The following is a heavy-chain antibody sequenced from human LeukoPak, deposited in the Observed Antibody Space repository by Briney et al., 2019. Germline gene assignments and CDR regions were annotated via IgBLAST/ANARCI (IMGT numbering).Heavy chain of an antibody. CDR2: INWNSGTI. V-gene: IGHV3-20*04. Sequence: PGGSLRLSCAASGFTFDDYGMSWVRQAPGKGLEWVSGINWNSGTIGYADSVKGRFTISRDNAKNSLYLQMNSLRAEDTAVYYCARGGSRRAAVFPLDYWGQGTLVTVSS. D-gene: IGHD6-13*01. CDR3: ARGGSRRAAVFPLDY. J-gene: IGHJ4*02. CDR1: GFTFDDYG.